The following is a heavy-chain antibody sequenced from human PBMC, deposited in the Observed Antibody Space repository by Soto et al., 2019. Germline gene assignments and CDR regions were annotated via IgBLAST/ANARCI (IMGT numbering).Heavy chain of an antibody. J-gene: IGHJ5*02. CDR3: ARERPDGSRLDP. CDR1: GGSISSGDYY. D-gene: IGHD6-13*01. Sequence: SETLSLTCTFSGGSISSGDYYLSWIRQPPGKGLEWIGYIYYSGSTYYNPSLKSRVTISVDTSKNQFSLKLSPVTAADTAVYYCARERPDGSRLDPWGQGTLVTVSS. V-gene: IGHV4-30-4*01. CDR2: IYYSGST.